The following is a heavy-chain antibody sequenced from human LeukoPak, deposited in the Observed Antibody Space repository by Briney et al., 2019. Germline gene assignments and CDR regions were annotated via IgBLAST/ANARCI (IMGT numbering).Heavy chain of an antibody. CDR3: AKRIGGSSSLYYYYYMDV. Sequence: PGGSLRLSCTASRFTFNNKAMSWDRQAQGKGREGGSTISSSGENTYYADSVKGRFTISRDNSKNTLYLQMNSLRAEDTAVYYCAKRIGGSSSLYYYYYMDVWGKGTTVTVSS. CDR2: ISSSGENT. J-gene: IGHJ6*03. V-gene: IGHV3-23*01. CDR1: RFTFNNKA. D-gene: IGHD6-6*01.